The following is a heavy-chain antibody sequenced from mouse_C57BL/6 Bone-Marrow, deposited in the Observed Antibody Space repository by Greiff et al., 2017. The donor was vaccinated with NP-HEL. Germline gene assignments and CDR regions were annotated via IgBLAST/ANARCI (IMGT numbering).Heavy chain of an antibody. CDR2: ISYDGSN. CDR3: ASLPWYFDV. J-gene: IGHJ1*03. V-gene: IGHV3-6*01. D-gene: IGHD2-10*01. CDR1: GYSITSGYY. Sequence: ESGPGLVKPSQSLSLTCSVTGYSITSGYYWNWIRQFPGNKLEWMGYISYDGSNNYNPSLKNRISITRDTSKNQFFLKLNSVTTEDTATYYCASLPWYFDVWGTGTTVTVSS.